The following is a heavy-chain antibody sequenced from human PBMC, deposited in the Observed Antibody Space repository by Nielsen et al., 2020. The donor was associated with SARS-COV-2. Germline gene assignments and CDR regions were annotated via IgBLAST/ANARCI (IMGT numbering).Heavy chain of an antibody. D-gene: IGHD1-20*01. CDR2: ISGTADST. V-gene: IGHV3-23*01. CDR1: GFSFNTFG. Sequence: GGSLRLSCAASGFSFNTFGMSWVRQTPGKGLEWISTISGTADSTYYADSVKGRFTISRDNSKNTLYLQMNSLRAEDTATYYCARDRITGTSYFDLWGRGTLVTVSS. CDR3: ARDRITGTSYFDL. J-gene: IGHJ2*01.